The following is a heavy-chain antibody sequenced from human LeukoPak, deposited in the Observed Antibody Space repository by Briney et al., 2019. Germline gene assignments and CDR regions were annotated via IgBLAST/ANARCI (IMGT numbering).Heavy chain of an antibody. CDR2: ISAYNDNT. D-gene: IGHD2-2*02. Sequence: ASVKVSCKASGYTFTNYGISWVRQAPGQGLEWMGWISAYNDNTNYAQKLQGRVTMTTDTSTSTAYMELRSLRSDDTAVYYCARGYCSSTSCYTPTTWFDPWGQGTLVTVSS. J-gene: IGHJ5*02. CDR1: GYTFTNYG. CDR3: ARGYCSSTSCYTPTTWFDP. V-gene: IGHV1-18*01.